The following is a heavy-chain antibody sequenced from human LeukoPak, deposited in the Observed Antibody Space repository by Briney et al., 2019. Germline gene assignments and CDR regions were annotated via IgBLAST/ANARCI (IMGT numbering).Heavy chain of an antibody. D-gene: IGHD1-26*01. CDR2: ISSSSSTI. CDR1: GFTFGSYS. CDR3: ARGAIGLYYYMDV. Sequence: GGSLRLSCAASGFTFGSYSMNWVRQAPGKGLEWVSYISSSSSTIYYADSVKGRFTISRDNAKNSLYLQMNSLRAEDTAVYYCARGAIGLYYYMDVWGKGTTVTVSS. J-gene: IGHJ6*03. V-gene: IGHV3-48*04.